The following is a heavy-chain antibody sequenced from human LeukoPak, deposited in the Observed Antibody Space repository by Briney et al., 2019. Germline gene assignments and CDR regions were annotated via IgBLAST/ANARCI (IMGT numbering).Heavy chain of an antibody. CDR3: ARDWGTYYYGSGSYCPDLFDY. J-gene: IGHJ4*02. D-gene: IGHD3-10*01. CDR2: IGSSSSYI. V-gene: IGHV3-21*01. Sequence: GGSLRLSCAASGFTFSSYSMNWVRQAPGKGLEWVSSIGSSSSYIYYADSVKGRFTISRDNAKNSLYLQMNSLRAEDTAVYYCARDWGTYYYGSGSYCPDLFDYWGQGTLVTVSS. CDR1: GFTFSSYS.